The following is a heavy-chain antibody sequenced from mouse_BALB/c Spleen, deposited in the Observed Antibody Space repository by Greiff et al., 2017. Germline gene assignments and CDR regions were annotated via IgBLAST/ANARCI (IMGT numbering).Heavy chain of an antibody. Sequence: EVKLVESGGGLVKPGGSLKLSCAASGFTFSSYAMSWVRQTPEKRLEWVATISSGGSYTYYPDSVKGRFTISRDNAKNTLYLQMSSLRSEDTAMYYCARQQYDFDYWGQGTTLTVSS. J-gene: IGHJ2*01. CDR1: GFTFSSYA. V-gene: IGHV5-9-3*01. CDR3: ARQQYDFDY. D-gene: IGHD2-14*01. CDR2: ISSGGSYT.